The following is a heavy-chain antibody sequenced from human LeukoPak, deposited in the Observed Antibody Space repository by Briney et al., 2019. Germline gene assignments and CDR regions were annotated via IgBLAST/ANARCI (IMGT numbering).Heavy chain of an antibody. Sequence: PGGSLRLSCAASGFTFRSYAMSWVRQAPGKGLEWVSAISGSGGSTYYADSVKGRFTISRDNSKNTLYLQMNSLRAEGTAVYYCAKAVYLSRIQPGGYWGQGTLVTVSS. V-gene: IGHV3-23*01. CDR2: ISGSGGST. J-gene: IGHJ4*02. CDR1: GFTFRSYA. D-gene: IGHD5-18*01. CDR3: AKAVYLSRIQPGGY.